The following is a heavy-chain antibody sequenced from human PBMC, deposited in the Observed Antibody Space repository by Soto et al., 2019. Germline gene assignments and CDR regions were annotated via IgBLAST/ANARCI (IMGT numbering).Heavy chain of an antibody. D-gene: IGHD3-10*01. V-gene: IGHV1-3*01. Sequence: GASVKVSCKASGYTVTNYAMHWVRQAPGQRFEWMGWINAGNGNTKYSQKFQGRVTITRDTSASTAYMELSSLRSEDTAVYYCARGASMVRGVILDAFDIWGQGTMVTVSS. J-gene: IGHJ3*02. CDR1: GYTVTNYA. CDR3: ARGASMVRGVILDAFDI. CDR2: INAGNGNT.